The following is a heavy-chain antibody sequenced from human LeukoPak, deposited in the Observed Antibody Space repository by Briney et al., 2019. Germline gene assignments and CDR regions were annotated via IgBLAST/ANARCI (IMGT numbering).Heavy chain of an antibody. J-gene: IGHJ4*02. CDR3: ARVRYYDFWSGSKIFDY. V-gene: IGHV4-34*01. Sequence: GSLRLSCAASGFTFSSYAMSWVRQPPGKGLEWIGEINHSGSTNYNPSLKSRVTISVDTSKNQFSLKLSSVTAADTAVYYCARVRYYDFWSGSKIFDYWGQGTLVTVSS. CDR2: INHSGST. CDR1: GFTFSSYA. D-gene: IGHD3-3*01.